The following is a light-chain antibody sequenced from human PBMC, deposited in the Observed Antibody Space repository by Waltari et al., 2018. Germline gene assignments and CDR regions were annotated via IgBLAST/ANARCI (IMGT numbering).Light chain of an antibody. J-gene: IGKJ2*01. V-gene: IGKV3-20*01. CDR3: QQYSSSPTT. CDR2: HAS. CDR1: QSLSGSY. Sequence: EIVLTQSPGTLSLSPGDRATLSCRASQSLSGSYLAWYQQKPGQAPRLLIYHASSRATGIPPRFSGNWSETDFTLTISSLEPEDFAVYICQQYSSSPTTFGQGTKLDIK.